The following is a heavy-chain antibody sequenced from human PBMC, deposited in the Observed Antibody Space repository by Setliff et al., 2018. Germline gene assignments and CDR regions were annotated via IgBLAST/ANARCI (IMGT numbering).Heavy chain of an antibody. V-gene: IGHV1-69*05. Sequence: ASVKVSCKASGGTFSSYAISWVRQAPGQGLEWMGGIIPIFGTANYAQKFQGRVTITTDESTSTAYMELSSLRSEDTAVYYCARGVLSKVRGVTFDYWGQGTLVTVSS. CDR1: GGTFSSYA. J-gene: IGHJ4*02. CDR3: ARGVLSKVRGVTFDY. CDR2: IIPIFGTA. D-gene: IGHD3-10*01.